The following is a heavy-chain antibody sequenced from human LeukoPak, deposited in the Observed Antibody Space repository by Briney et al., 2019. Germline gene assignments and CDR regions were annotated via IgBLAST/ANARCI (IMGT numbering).Heavy chain of an antibody. CDR2: ISYDGSNK. CDR3: AKDVRNVVVPAAWYYYMDV. Sequence: PGGSLRLSCAASGFTFSSYGMHWVRQAPGKGLEWVAVISYDGSNKYYADSVKGRFTISRDNSKNTLYLQMNSLRAEDTAVYYCAKDVRNVVVPAAWYYYMDVWGKGTTVTVSS. V-gene: IGHV3-30*18. D-gene: IGHD2-2*01. CDR1: GFTFSSYG. J-gene: IGHJ6*03.